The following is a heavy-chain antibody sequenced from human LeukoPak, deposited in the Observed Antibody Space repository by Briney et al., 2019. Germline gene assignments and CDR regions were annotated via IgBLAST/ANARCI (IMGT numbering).Heavy chain of an antibody. CDR3: AREASSHFT. CDR1: GFTFGNSW. CDR2: IKQDGSEK. J-gene: IGHJ5*02. Sequence: GGSLRLSCAGSGFTFGNSWMNWFRQTPAKGLEWVANIKQDGSEKYVDSVKGRFTISRDIAKTSLYLQMNSLRAEDTAVYYCAREASSHFTWGQGTLVTVSS. V-gene: IGHV3-7*01. D-gene: IGHD3-3*02.